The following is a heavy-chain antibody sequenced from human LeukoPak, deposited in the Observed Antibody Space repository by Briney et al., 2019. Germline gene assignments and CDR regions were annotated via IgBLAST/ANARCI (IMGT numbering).Heavy chain of an antibody. CDR1: GFTFSSYA. Sequence: QPGGSLRLSCAASGFTFSSYAMSWVRQAPGKGLEWVSAISGSGGSTSYADSVKGRLTISRDNSKNTLYLQMNSLRAEDTAVYYCAKPRDSSGYYYVPFDYWGQGTLVTVSS. V-gene: IGHV3-23*01. CDR2: ISGSGGST. J-gene: IGHJ4*02. CDR3: AKPRDSSGYYYVPFDY. D-gene: IGHD3-22*01.